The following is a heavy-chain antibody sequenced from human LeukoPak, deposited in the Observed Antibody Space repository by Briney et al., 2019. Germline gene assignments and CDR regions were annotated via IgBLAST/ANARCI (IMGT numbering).Heavy chain of an antibody. CDR3: ARDVAAADLNWFDP. V-gene: IGHV3-7*01. CDR1: GFTFSSYW. Sequence: PGGSLRLSCAASGFTFSSYWMSWVRQAPGKGLEWVANIKQDGSEKYYVDSVKGRFTISRDNSKNTLYLQMNSLRAEDTAVYYCARDVAAADLNWFDPWGQGTLVTVSS. CDR2: IKQDGSEK. D-gene: IGHD6-13*01. J-gene: IGHJ5*02.